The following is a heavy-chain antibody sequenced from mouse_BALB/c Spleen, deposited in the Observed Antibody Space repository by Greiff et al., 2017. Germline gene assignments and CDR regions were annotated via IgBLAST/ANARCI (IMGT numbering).Heavy chain of an antibody. CDR1: GFSLTSYG. Sequence: QVQLQQPGPGLVQPSQSLSITCTVSGFSLTSYGVHWVRQSPGKGLEWLGVIWSGGSTDYNAAFISRLSISKDNSKSQVFFKMNSLQANDTAIYYCARWDYAFAYWGQGTLVTVSA. D-gene: IGHD2-4*01. CDR2: IWSGGST. CDR3: ARWDYAFAY. J-gene: IGHJ3*01. V-gene: IGHV2-2*02.